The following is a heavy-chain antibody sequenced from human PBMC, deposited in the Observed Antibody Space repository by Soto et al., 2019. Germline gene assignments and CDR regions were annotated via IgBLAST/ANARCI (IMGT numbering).Heavy chain of an antibody. D-gene: IGHD4-17*01. CDR1: GFTFSDYY. V-gene: IGHV3-11*01. CDR2: ISSSGSTI. CDR3: ARETYGDYADAFDI. Sequence: GGSLRLSCAASGFTFSDYYMSWIRQAPGKGLEWVSYISSSGSTIYYADSVKGRFTISRDNAKNSLYLQMNSLRAEDTAVYYCARETYGDYADAFDIWGQGTMVTVSS. J-gene: IGHJ3*02.